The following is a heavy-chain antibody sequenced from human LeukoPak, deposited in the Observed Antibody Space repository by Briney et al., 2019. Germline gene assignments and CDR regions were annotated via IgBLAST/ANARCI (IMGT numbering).Heavy chain of an antibody. V-gene: IGHV1-18*01. J-gene: IGHJ4*02. CDR2: ISAYNGNT. D-gene: IGHD3-22*01. CDR3: ARDVRYYYDSSGYYGFDY. CDR1: GYTFTSYG. Sequence: ASVTVSCKASGYTFTSYGISWVRQAPGQGLEWMGWISAYNGNTDYAQKLQGRVTMTTDTSTSTAYMELRSLRSDDTAVYYCARDVRYYYDSSGYYGFDYWGQGTLVTVSS.